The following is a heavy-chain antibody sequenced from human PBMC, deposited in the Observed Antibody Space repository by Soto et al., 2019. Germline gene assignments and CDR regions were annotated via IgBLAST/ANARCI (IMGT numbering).Heavy chain of an antibody. V-gene: IGHV3-33*01. CDR2: IWYDGNNK. CDR1: GFTFSSYG. CDR3: AREIPGGLSFDY. Sequence: GGSPRLSCAASGFTFSSYGMHWVRQAPGKGLEWVAVIWYDGNNKYYADSVKGRFTISRESSRNTLYLQMNSLRAEDSAMYYCAREIPGGLSFDYWGQGPLVTVSS. J-gene: IGHJ4*02. D-gene: IGHD3-16*02.